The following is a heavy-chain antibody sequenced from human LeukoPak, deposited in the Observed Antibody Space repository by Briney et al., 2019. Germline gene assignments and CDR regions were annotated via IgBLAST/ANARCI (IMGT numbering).Heavy chain of an antibody. CDR1: GFTFSSYG. J-gene: IGHJ4*02. CDR2: IRYDGSNK. V-gene: IGHV3-30*02. CDR3: AKDTSSSWGAFDY. D-gene: IGHD6-13*01. Sequence: GGSLRLSCAASGFTFSSYGMHWVRQAPGKGLEWVAFIRYDGSNKYYADSVKGRFTISRDNSKNTLYLQMNSLRAEDTAVYYCAKDTSSSWGAFDYWGQGTLVTVSS.